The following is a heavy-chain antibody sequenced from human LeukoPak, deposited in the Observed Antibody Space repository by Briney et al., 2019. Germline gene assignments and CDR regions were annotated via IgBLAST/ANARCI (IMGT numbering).Heavy chain of an antibody. J-gene: IGHJ6*02. CDR1: GGSISGSASY. V-gene: IGHV4-39*01. CDR3: ARHGDRLRFAMDV. Sequence: SETLSLTCSVSGGSISGSASYWGWIRQPPGEGLEWIGNIFHRGTTYHNPSLQRRVTFSVDTSKNLFSMNLTSVTVADTAVYYCARHGDRLRFAMDVWGQGTTVTVSS. CDR2: IFHRGTT. D-gene: IGHD2-21*02.